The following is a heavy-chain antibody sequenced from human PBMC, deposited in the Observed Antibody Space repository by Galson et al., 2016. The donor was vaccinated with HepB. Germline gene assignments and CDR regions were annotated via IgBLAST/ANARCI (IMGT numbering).Heavy chain of an antibody. CDR2: IWYDGVNT. J-gene: IGHJ4*02. V-gene: IGHV3-33*01. CDR1: GFTLSSYG. CDR3: ARQAFTNWNPFDY. Sequence: SLRLSCAASGFTLSSYGIHWVRQAPGKGLEWVAVIWYDGVNTYYADSVKGRFTISRDNSKNTPYLQMNSLRAEDTAVYYCARQAFTNWNPFDYWGQGTLVTVSS. D-gene: IGHD1-1*01.